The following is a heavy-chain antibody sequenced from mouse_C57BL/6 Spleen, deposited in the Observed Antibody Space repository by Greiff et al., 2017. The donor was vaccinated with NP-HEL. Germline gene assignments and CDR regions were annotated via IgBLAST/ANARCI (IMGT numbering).Heavy chain of an antibody. Sequence: EVMLVESGGGLVKPGGSLKLSCAASGFTFSDYGMHWVRQAPEKGLEWVAYISSGSSTIYYADTVKGRFTISRDNAKNTLFLQMTSLRAEDTAMYYCANEYDGSFAYWGQGTLVTVSA. J-gene: IGHJ3*01. CDR3: ANEYDGSFAY. D-gene: IGHD2-4*01. V-gene: IGHV5-17*01. CDR1: GFTFSDYG. CDR2: ISSGSSTI.